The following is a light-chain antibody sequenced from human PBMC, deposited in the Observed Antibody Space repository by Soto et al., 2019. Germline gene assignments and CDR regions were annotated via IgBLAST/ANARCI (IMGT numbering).Light chain of an antibody. CDR3: SSYAASNNFYFV. CDR1: SSDVGGYNY. CDR2: EVT. Sequence: QSVLTQPPSASGSPGQSVTISCTGTSSDVGGYNYVSWYQQYPGRAPKLMIYEVTKRPSGVPDRFSGSKSGNTASLTVSGLQAEYEAYYYCSSYAASNNFYFVFGGGTKLTVL. J-gene: IGLJ3*02. V-gene: IGLV2-8*01.